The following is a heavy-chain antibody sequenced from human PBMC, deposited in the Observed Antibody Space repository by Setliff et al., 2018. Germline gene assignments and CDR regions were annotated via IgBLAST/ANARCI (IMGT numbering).Heavy chain of an antibody. V-gene: IGHV4-34*01. CDR2: INHSGST. J-gene: IGHJ4*02. CDR3: ARSLSTTLDY. D-gene: IGHD1-7*01. CDR1: GGSFSGYY. Sequence: KPSETLSLTCAVYGGSFSGYYWSWIRQPPGKGLEWIGEINHSGSTNYNPSLKSRVTISVDTSKNQSSLKLSSVTAADTAVYYCARSLSTTLDYWGQGTLVTVSS.